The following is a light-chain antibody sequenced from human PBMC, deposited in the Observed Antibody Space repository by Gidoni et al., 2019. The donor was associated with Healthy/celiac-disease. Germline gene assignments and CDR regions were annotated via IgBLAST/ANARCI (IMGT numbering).Light chain of an antibody. CDR3: QSYDSSLSGSV. CDR1: SSNIGAGYD. V-gene: IGLV1-40*01. J-gene: IGLJ3*02. CDR2: GNS. Sequence: QSVLTQPHSVSGAPGQRVTISCTGSSSNIGAGYDVHWYQQLPGTAPKLLIYGNSHRPSGVPARFSGSKSGTSASLAITGLQAEDEADYYCQSYDSSLSGSVFGGGTKLTVL.